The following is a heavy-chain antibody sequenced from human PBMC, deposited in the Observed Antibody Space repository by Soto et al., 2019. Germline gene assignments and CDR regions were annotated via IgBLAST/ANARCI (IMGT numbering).Heavy chain of an antibody. J-gene: IGHJ4*02. D-gene: IGHD6-19*01. CDR3: EKGHSSGWLGHFDY. CDR2: ISGSGGST. Sequence: VQLLESGGDLVQPGGSLRLSCAASGFTFSSYAMIWVRQAPGKGLEWVSAISGSGGSTYYADSLEGRYTISRDNSKNTLYLQMNSLRAEDTAVYYCEKGHSSGWLGHFDYWGQGTLVTVSS. V-gene: IGHV3-23*01. CDR1: GFTFSSYA.